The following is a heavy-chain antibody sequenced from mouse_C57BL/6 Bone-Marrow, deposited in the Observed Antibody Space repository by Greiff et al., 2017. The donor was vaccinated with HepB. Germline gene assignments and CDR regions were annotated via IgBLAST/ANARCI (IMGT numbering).Heavy chain of an antibody. Sequence: EVQVVESGGGLVKPGGSLKLSCAASGFTFSDYGMHWVRQAPEKGLEWVAYISSGSSTIYYADTVKGRFTISRDNAKNTLFLQMTSLRSEDTAMYYCARDTTVVVHWYFDVWGTGTTVTVSS. CDR3: ARDTTVVVHWYFDV. D-gene: IGHD1-1*01. V-gene: IGHV5-17*01. CDR1: GFTFSDYG. J-gene: IGHJ1*03. CDR2: ISSGSSTI.